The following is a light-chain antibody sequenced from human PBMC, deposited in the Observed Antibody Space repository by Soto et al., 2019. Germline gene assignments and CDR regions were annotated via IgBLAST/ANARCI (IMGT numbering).Light chain of an antibody. Sequence: EIVLTQSPGTLSLSPGERATLSCRASQSVSSSYLAWHQQKPCQAPRLLIYGASSRATGIPDRFSGSGSGTDFTLTISRLEPEDFAVYYCHQYGLSPPYTFGPGTKVDIK. CDR1: QSVSSSY. J-gene: IGKJ3*01. V-gene: IGKV3-20*01. CDR3: HQYGLSPPYT. CDR2: GAS.